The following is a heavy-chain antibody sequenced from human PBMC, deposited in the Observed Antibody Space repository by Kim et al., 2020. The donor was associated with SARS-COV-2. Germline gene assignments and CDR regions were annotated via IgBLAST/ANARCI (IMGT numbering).Heavy chain of an antibody. J-gene: IGHJ4*02. CDR3: ARTENSWLLMFDY. D-gene: IGHD2-8*01. CDR2: IYYSGST. V-gene: IGHV4-59*13. CDR1: GGSISSYY. Sequence: SETLSLTCTVSGGSISSYYWSWIRQPPGKGLEWIGYIYYSGSTNYNPSLKSRVTISVDTSKNQFSLKLSSVTAADTAVYYCARTENSWLLMFDYWGQGTLVTVSS.